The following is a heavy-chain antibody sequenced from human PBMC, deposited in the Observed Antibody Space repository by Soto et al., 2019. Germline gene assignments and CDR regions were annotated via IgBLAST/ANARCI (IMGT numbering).Heavy chain of an antibody. CDR2: ISDIGDIT. J-gene: IGHJ4*02. V-gene: IGHV3-23*01. CDR1: EFTFRSYA. CDR3: AKDYSYDSSGGLDY. Sequence: EVQLLESGGGLIEPGGSLRLSCAASEFTFRSYAMSWVRQAPGEGLEWVSAISDIGDITYYADSVKGRFTISRDNSKNTLFLQMDSLRPEDTAVYFCAKDYSYDSSGGLDYWGQGTLVTVSS. D-gene: IGHD3-22*01.